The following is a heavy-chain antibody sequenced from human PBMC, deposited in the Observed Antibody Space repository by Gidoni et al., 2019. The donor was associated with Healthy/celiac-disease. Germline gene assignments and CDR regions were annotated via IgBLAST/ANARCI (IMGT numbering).Heavy chain of an antibody. V-gene: IGHV3-21*01. D-gene: IGHD3-10*01. CDR2: ISSSSSYI. Sequence: EVQLVESGGGLVKPGGSLRLSCAASGFTSSSYSMNWVRQAPGKGLEWVSSISSSSSYIYYADSVKGRFTISRDNAKNSLYLQMNSLRAEDTAVYYCASMGHGSGSYLDYWGQGTLVTVSS. J-gene: IGHJ4*02. CDR3: ASMGHGSGSYLDY. CDR1: GFTSSSYS.